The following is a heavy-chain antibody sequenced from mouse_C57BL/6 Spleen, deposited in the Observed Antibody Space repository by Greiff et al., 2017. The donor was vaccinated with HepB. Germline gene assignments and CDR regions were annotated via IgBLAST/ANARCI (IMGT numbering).Heavy chain of an antibody. CDR3: AHGYYGYFDV. CDR2: IYPGDGDT. CDR1: GYAFSSYW. D-gene: IGHD2-2*01. J-gene: IGHJ1*03. Sequence: VKLVESGAELVKPGASVKISCKASGYAFSSYWMNWVKQRPGKGLEWIGQIYPGDGDTNYNGKFKGKATLTADKSSSTAYMQLSSLTSEDSAVYFCAHGYYGYFDVWGTGTTVTVSS. V-gene: IGHV1-80*01.